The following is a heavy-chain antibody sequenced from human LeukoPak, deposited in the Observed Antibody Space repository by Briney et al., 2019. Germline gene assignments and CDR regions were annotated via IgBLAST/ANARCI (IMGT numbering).Heavy chain of an antibody. J-gene: IGHJ4*02. CDR2: IYTSGNT. Sequence: SQTLSLTCTVSGGSISSGSYYWSWIRQPAGKGLEWIGRIYTSGNTNYNPSLKSRVTISVDTSKNQFFLKLSSVTAADTAVYYCARRASGYSFFDYWGQGTLVTVSS. V-gene: IGHV4-61*02. CDR1: GGSISSGSYY. CDR3: ARRASGYSFFDY. D-gene: IGHD3-22*01.